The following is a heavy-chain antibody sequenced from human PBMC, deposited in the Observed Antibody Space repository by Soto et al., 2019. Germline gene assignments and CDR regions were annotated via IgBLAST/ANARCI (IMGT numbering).Heavy chain of an antibody. Sequence: NPSETLSLTCSVSGVSIRRSSYYWVWIRQPPGKGLEWIGYIYYSGSTNYNPSLKSRVTISVDTSKNQFSLKLSSVTAADTAVYYCARGLAITPIVVVLTGAFDIWGQGTMVTVSS. CDR1: GVSIRRSSYY. CDR2: IYYSGST. CDR3: ARGLAITPIVVVLTGAFDI. D-gene: IGHD3-22*01. J-gene: IGHJ3*02. V-gene: IGHV4-61*05.